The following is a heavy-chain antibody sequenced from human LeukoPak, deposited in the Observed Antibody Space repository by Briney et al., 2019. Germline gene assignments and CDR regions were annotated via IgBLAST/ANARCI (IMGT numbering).Heavy chain of an antibody. D-gene: IGHD2-15*01. CDR2: ISTSSSYK. V-gene: IGHV3-21*01. Sequence: PGGSLRLSCAASGFAFSTFSTYSMNWVRQAPGKGLEWVSFISTSSSYKYYADSVKGRFTISRDNAKNSLYLQMNTLRAEDTAVYSCARGADGVSSNSRGWFDPWGQGTLVTVSS. J-gene: IGHJ5*02. CDR3: ARGADGVSSNSRGWFDP. CDR1: GFAFSTFSTYS.